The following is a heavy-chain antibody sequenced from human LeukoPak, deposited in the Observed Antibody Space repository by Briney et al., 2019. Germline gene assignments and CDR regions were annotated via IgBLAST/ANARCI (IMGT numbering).Heavy chain of an antibody. CDR2: IYTSGST. Sequence: SQTLSLTCTVSGGSISSGSYYWSWIRQPAGKGLEWIGRIYTSGSTNYNPSLKSRVTISVDTSKNQLSLKLSSVTAADTAVYYCARQGWQQLVRGVWFDPWGQGTLVTVSS. V-gene: IGHV4-61*02. D-gene: IGHD6-13*01. CDR3: ARQGWQQLVRGVWFDP. CDR1: GGSISSGSYY. J-gene: IGHJ5*02.